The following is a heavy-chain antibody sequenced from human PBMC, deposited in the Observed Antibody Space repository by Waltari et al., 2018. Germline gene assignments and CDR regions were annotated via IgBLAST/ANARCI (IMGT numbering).Heavy chain of an antibody. V-gene: IGHV3-9*01. CDR3: AKGALGLFQLLSPLHY. CDR1: GISFEEYG. Sequence: EVQLVESGGDLVQPGGSLRLSCAISGISFEEYGMHWVRQAPGKGLEWVSGISFSSRTVGYANSVKCRFTISRDNAKNSLYLQMDSLRPEDTAFYYCAKGALGLFQLLSPLHYWGQGTLVTVSS. D-gene: IGHD2-2*01. CDR2: ISFSSRTV. J-gene: IGHJ4*02.